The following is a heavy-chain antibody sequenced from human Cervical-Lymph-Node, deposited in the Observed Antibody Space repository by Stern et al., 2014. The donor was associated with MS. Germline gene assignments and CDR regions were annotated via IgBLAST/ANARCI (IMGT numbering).Heavy chain of an antibody. V-gene: IGHV3-9*01. J-gene: IGHJ6*02. Sequence: EVQLVQSGGGLVQPGRSLRLSCVASGFKFHEYNMHWVRQAPGKGLEWVSGISWNSDNIGYAASVKGRFTISRDNAKNSLYLQMNSLRAEDTALYYCASNPFYYYGLDVWGQGTTVTVSS. CDR2: ISWNSDNI. CDR1: GFKFHEYN. CDR3: ASNPFYYYGLDV. D-gene: IGHD1-14*01.